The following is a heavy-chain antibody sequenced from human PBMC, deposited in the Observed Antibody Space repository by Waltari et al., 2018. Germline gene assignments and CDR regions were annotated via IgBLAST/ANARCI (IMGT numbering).Heavy chain of an antibody. V-gene: IGHV5-51*01. D-gene: IGHD2-15*01. J-gene: IGHJ3*02. CDR2: IYPGDSDT. Sequence: EVQLVQSGAEVKKPGESLKISCKGSGYSFTSYWIGWVRQIPGKGLEWMGIIYPGDSDTRYSPSFQGQVTISADKSISTAYLQWSSLKASDTAMYYCARHRYCSGGSCYENAFDIWGQGTMVTVSS. CDR3: ARHRYCSGGSCYENAFDI. CDR1: GYSFTSYW.